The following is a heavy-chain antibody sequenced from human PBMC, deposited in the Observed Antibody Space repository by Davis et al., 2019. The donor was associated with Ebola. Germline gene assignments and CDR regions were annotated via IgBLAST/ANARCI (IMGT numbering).Heavy chain of an antibody. CDR3: ARDDYHYGVRLHLTS. D-gene: IGHD3-16*01. CDR2: IGLYNRII. CDR1: RGTFSSYA. Sequence: ASVKVSCKASRGTFSSYAVSWLRQAPGQGLEWMGRIGLYNRIINYGQKFQDRVTLTTDTSTNTAYMELRSLTSDDTAVYYCARDDYHYGVRLHLTSWGQGTLVTVSS. J-gene: IGHJ4*02. V-gene: IGHV1-18*01.